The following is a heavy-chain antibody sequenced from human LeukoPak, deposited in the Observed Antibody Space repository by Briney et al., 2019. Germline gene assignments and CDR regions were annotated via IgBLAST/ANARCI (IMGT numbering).Heavy chain of an antibody. V-gene: IGHV3-30*18. J-gene: IGHJ4*02. CDR1: GSMFSSYV. CDR3: AKDSGNSPGY. Sequence: GGSLRLSCAASGSMFSSYVMHWVRQAPGKGLEWVAVISYDGSKKHYADSVKGRFTISRDNSKNTLYLQMNSLRAEDTAVYYCAKDSGNSPGYWGQGTLVTVSS. D-gene: IGHD3-10*01. CDR2: ISYDGSKK.